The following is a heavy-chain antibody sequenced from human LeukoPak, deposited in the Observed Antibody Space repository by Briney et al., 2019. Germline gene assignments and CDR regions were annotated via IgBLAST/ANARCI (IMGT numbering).Heavy chain of an antibody. CDR2: IVLHGNT. CDR1: GGSFSDYF. D-gene: IGHD6-13*01. Sequence: PSETLSLTCAVCGGSFSDYFWNWIRQPPGRGLEWVGEIVLHGNTHYNPSLKSRVTISLDTSKNQFSLKLSSVTAADTAVYYCARGSASASWLIQHWGQGTLVTVSS. CDR3: ARGSASASWLIQH. J-gene: IGHJ1*01. V-gene: IGHV4-34*01.